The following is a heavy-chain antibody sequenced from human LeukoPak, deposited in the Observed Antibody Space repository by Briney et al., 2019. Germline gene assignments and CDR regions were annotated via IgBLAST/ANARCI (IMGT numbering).Heavy chain of an antibody. CDR1: GGSISSGSYY. J-gene: IGHJ4*02. CDR2: IYTSGST. V-gene: IGHV4-61*02. D-gene: IGHD5-18*01. Sequence: PSQTLSLTCTVSGGSISSGSYYWSWIRQPAGKGLEWIGRIYTSGSTIYNPSLRSRVTMSVDTSKNQFSLKLSSVTAADTAVYYCVRDVDTFFDHWGQGTLVTVSS. CDR3: VRDVDTFFDH.